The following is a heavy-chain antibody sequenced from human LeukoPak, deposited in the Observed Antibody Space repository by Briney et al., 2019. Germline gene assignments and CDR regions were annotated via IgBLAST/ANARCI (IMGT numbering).Heavy chain of an antibody. CDR1: GLTLSNYW. D-gene: IGHD2-21*01. CDR2: MNNDGSGT. CDR3: AREIMVSREWYSDL. J-gene: IGHJ2*01. Sequence: PGGFLRLSCAASGLTLSNYWMHWVRQAPGEGLVWVSRMNNDGSGTTYADSVRGRFTISRDNAKNTLYLQMNSLRVEDTAVYFCAREIMVSREWYSDLWGRGTLVTVAS. V-gene: IGHV3-74*01.